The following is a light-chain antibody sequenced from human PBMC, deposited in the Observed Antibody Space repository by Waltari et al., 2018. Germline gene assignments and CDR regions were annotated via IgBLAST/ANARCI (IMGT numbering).Light chain of an antibody. CDR3: QVWDSNTAV. CDR1: HIGSKK. CDR2: RDS. V-gene: IGLV3-9*01. J-gene: IGLJ2*01. Sequence: SYELTQPLSVSMALGQTARMTCGGNHIGSKKVHWYQQKPGQAPVLVIYRDSNRPSGIPERFSGSNSGNTATLTISRAQAGDEADFYCQVWDSNTAVFGGGTKLTVL.